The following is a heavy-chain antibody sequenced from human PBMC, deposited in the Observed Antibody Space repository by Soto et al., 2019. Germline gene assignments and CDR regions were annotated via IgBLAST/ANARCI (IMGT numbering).Heavy chain of an antibody. D-gene: IGHD6-6*01. CDR2: IIPIFGTA. CDR3: ASQLGRYYYYGMDV. J-gene: IGHJ6*02. V-gene: IGHV1-69*12. Sequence: QVQLVQSGAEVKKPGSSVKVSCKASGGTFSSYAINWVRQAPGQGLEWMGGIIPIFGTANYAQKLQGRVTITADESMSTAYIELSSLRSEDTAVYYCASQLGRYYYYGMDVWGQGTTVTVSS. CDR1: GGTFSSYA.